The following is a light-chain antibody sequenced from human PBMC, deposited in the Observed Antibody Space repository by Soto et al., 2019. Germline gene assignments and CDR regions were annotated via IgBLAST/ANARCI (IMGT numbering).Light chain of an antibody. J-gene: IGKJ1*01. Sequence: EILLTQSPATLSVSPGETATLSCRASQNVFSDLAWYQQKPGQAPRLLVYGATTRATDAPAKFRGRGSGTEFSLTISSLQSEDSATYDCQQYRSWPRTFGQGSKVEI. CDR3: QQYRSWPRT. CDR2: GAT. CDR1: QNVFSD. V-gene: IGKV3-15*01.